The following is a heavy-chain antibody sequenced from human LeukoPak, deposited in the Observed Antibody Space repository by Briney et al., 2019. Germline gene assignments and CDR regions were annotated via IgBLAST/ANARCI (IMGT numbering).Heavy chain of an antibody. CDR3: AKDRGDLFTMIVVAIAPWDGAFDI. V-gene: IGHV3-23*01. D-gene: IGHD3-22*01. Sequence: PGRSLRLSCAASGFTFSSYAMSWVRQAPGKGLEGVSAICGSGGSTYYADSVKGLFTISRDNSKNTLYLQMNSLRAEDTAVYYCAKDRGDLFTMIVVAIAPWDGAFDIWGQGTMVTVSS. CDR1: GFTFSSYA. J-gene: IGHJ3*02. CDR2: ICGSGGST.